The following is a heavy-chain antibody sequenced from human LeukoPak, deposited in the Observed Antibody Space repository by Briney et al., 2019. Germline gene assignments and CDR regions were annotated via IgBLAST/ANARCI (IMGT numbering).Heavy chain of an antibody. D-gene: IGHD1-26*01. CDR1: GYTFTSYG. J-gene: IGHJ4*02. CDR3: ARSLYSGSYYRFGY. CDR2: ISAYNGNT. Sequence: ASVKVSCKASGYTFTSYGISWVRQAPGQGLEWMGWISAYNGNTNYAQRFQGRVTMARDTSISTAYMELSRLTSDDTAVHYCARSLYSGSYYRFGYWGQGTLVTVSS. V-gene: IGHV1-18*01.